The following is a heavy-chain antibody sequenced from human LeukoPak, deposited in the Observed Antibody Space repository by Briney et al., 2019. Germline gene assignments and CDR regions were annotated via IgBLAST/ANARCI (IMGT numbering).Heavy chain of an antibody. CDR3: ARAHTSGWY. J-gene: IGHJ4*02. CDR2: INPNDFGA. CDR1: GYKFTDYY. D-gene: IGHD6-19*01. Sequence: ASVKVPCKTSGYKFTDYYIHWVRQAPGQGLEWMGWINPNDFGANYAQKFQGRVTMTRDTSITTAYMELSSLRSDDTAVYYCARAHTSGWYWGQGTLVTVSS. V-gene: IGHV1-2*02.